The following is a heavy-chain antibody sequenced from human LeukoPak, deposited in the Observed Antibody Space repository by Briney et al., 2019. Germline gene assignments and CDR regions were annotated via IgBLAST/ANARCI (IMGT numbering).Heavy chain of an antibody. CDR2: ISSSSYI. Sequence: GGSLRLSCAASGFTFSSYSMNWVRQAPGKGLEWVSSISSSSYIYYADSVKGRFTISRDNAKNSLYLQMNSLRAEDTAVYYCARVALLSYYYYMDVWGKGTTVTVSS. J-gene: IGHJ6*03. V-gene: IGHV3-21*01. D-gene: IGHD2-2*01. CDR1: GFTFSSYS. CDR3: ARVALLSYYYYMDV.